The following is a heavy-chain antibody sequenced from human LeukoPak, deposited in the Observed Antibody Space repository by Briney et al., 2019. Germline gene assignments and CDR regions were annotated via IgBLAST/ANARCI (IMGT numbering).Heavy chain of an antibody. V-gene: IGHV3-21*01. Sequence: PGGSLRLSCAASGFTFSSYSMNWVRQAPGKGLEWVSSISSSSSYIYYADSVKGRFTISRDNAKNSLYLQMNSLRAEDTAVYYCAKRRARDHDAFDIWGQGTMVTVSS. CDR2: ISSSSSYI. CDR3: AKRRARDHDAFDI. J-gene: IGHJ3*02. CDR1: GFTFSSYS.